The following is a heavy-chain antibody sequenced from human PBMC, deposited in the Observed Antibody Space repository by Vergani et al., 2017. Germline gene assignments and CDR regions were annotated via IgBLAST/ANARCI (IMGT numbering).Heavy chain of an antibody. Sequence: QVQLVQSGAEVKKPGASVKVSCKASGYTFTSYGISWVRQAPGQGLEWMGWINPNSGGTNYAQKFQGRVTMTRDTSISTAYMELSRLRSDDTAVYYCARARVLWSGYRPYFDYWGQGTLVTVSS. CDR2: INPNSGGT. CDR1: GYTFTSYG. D-gene: IGHD3-3*01. V-gene: IGHV1-2*02. J-gene: IGHJ4*02. CDR3: ARARVLWSGYRPYFDY.